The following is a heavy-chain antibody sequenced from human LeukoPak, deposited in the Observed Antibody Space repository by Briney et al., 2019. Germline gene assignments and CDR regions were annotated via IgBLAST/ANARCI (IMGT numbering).Heavy chain of an antibody. D-gene: IGHD3-22*01. J-gene: IGHJ6*02. CDR1: GFTFSSYA. CDR3: ARHSKLVVVTPYYGLDV. Sequence: GSLRLSCAASGFTFSSYAMSWIRQPPGKGLEWIASIYYTGTTFYNPSLKSRLTISVDTSKNQFSLKVNSVTAADTAVYYCARHSKLVVVTPYYGLDVWGQGTTVTVSS. CDR2: IYYTGTT. V-gene: IGHV4-39*01.